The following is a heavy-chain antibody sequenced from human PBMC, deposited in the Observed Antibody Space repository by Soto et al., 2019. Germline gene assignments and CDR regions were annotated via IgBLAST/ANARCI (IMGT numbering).Heavy chain of an antibody. Sequence: QEQLVQSAAEVKKPGASMKVSCMTSGYTFNDYEINWVRQATGQGLEWIGWMNPNSGETGYAQRFQGRVTMTTSSSLSTAYLELSSLTSDDTAVYYCARIAMPARPRWYNWFDPWGQGTLVTVSS. D-gene: IGHD2-2*01. J-gene: IGHJ5*02. CDR1: GYTFNDYE. V-gene: IGHV1-8*02. CDR3: ARIAMPARPRWYNWFDP. CDR2: MNPNSGET.